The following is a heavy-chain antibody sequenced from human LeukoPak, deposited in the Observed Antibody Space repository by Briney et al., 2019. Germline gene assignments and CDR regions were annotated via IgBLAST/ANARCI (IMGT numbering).Heavy chain of an antibody. CDR2: ISYDGRNK. CDR1: GFTFSTCA. J-gene: IGHJ4*02. V-gene: IGHV3-30*04. CDR3: ARAHDYGGNSGLMN. D-gene: IGHD4-23*01. Sequence: GRSLSLSCAASGFTFSTCAMHWVRQAPGKGLEWVAIISYDGRNKYYADSVKGRFTISRDNSENTLFLQMNSLRPEDTAVYYCARAHDYGGNSGLMNWGQGTLVTVSS.